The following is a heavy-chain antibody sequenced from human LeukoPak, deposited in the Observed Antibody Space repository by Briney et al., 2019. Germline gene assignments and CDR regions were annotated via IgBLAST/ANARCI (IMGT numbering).Heavy chain of an antibody. CDR2: IYYSGST. Sequence: SETLSLTCTVSGGSISSYYWSWIRQPPGKGLEGIGYIYYSGSTNYNPSLKSRVTISVDTSKNQFSLKLSSVTAADTAVYYCARRDSRTYYFDYWGQGTLVTVSS. CDR1: GGSISSYY. D-gene: IGHD2-2*01. CDR3: ARRDSRTYYFDY. J-gene: IGHJ4*02. V-gene: IGHV4-59*08.